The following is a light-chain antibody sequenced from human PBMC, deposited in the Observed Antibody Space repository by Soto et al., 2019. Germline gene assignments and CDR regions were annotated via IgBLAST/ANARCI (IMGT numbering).Light chain of an antibody. CDR2: GAS. Sequence: EIGMTQSPATVSVSPGERATLSCRASQSVSSNLAWYQQKPGQAPRLLIYGASTRATGIPARFSGSGSGTEFTLTISSLQSEDFAVYYCQHYNNWPRTFGQGGKVDVK. J-gene: IGKJ1*01. CDR3: QHYNNWPRT. CDR1: QSVSSN. V-gene: IGKV3-15*01.